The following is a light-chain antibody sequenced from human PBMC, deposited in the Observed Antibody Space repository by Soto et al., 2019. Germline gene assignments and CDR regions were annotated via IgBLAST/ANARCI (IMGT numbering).Light chain of an antibody. CDR2: EAS. V-gene: IGKV1-5*03. J-gene: IGKJ1*01. CDR3: QQYSSLPWT. CDR1: QSISTY. Sequence: DIPMTQSPSTLSATVGDRVTISCRASQSISTYLAWYQQEPGKAPKLLLFEASALKSGVPSRFSGSGSATEFTLTISSLQPDDFATYYCQQYSSLPWTFGQGSKVEVK.